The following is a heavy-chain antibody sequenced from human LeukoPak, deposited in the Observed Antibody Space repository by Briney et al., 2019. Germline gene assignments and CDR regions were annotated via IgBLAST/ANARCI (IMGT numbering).Heavy chain of an antibody. Sequence: SGGSLRLSCAVSGFTFSRYEMSRIRQAPGKGLEWISYICPSGTTMYYVDSVKGRFIISRDNAKDSLYLQMNSLRVEDTAVYYCARDPRGPDYWGQGTLVTVSS. J-gene: IGHJ4*02. CDR3: ARDPRGPDY. CDR1: GFTFSRYE. CDR2: ICPSGTTM. V-gene: IGHV3-48*03.